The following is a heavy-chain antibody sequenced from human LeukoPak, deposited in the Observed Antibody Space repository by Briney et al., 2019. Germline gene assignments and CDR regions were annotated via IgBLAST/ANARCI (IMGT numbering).Heavy chain of an antibody. D-gene: IGHD6-25*01. V-gene: IGHV3-30-3*01. CDR2: ISYTGGTK. CDR1: GFTFSNYP. CDR3: ARDPQRGPPDYFDH. Sequence: PGRSLRLSCAASGFTFSNYPMHWGRQAPGKGLEWVAVISYTGGTKYYAASVKGRFTISRDDSKSTLYLEMNSLRPEDTATYYCARDPQRGPPDYFDHWGQGTLVTVSS. J-gene: IGHJ4*02.